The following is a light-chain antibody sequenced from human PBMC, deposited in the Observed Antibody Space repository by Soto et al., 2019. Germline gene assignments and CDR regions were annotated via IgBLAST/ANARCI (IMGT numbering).Light chain of an antibody. J-gene: IGKJ2*01. CDR2: AAS. CDR1: QSISSY. V-gene: IGKV1-39*01. CDR3: QQSYSTPPA. Sequence: DIQMTQSPSSLSASVGDRVTITCRASQSISSYLNWYQQKPGKAPKLLIYAASSLQSGVPSRFSGSGSGTDFTLTISSLQPEEFATYDCQQSYSTPPAFGQGNKMEIK.